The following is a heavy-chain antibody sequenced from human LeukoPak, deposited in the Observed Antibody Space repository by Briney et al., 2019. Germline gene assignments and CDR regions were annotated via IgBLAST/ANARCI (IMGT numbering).Heavy chain of an antibody. CDR2: IYHSGST. CDR1: GYSISSGYY. CDR3: ARFDYRLYYFDY. V-gene: IGHV4-38-2*02. Sequence: RSSETLSLTCTVSGYSISSGYYWGWIRQPPGKGLEWIGSIYHSGSTYYNPSLKSRVTISVDTSKNQFSLKLSSVTAADTAVYYCARFDYRLYYFDYWGQGTLVTVSS. D-gene: IGHD5-12*01. J-gene: IGHJ4*02.